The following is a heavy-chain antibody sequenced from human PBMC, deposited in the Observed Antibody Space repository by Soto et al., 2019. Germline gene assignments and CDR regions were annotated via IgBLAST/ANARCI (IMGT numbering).Heavy chain of an antibody. Sequence: QVQLVQSGAEVKKPGSSVKVSCKASGGTFSSYTISWVRQAPGQGLEWMGRIIPILGIANYAQKFQGRVTITADKSTSTAYMELSSLRSEDTAVYYCARGDPEWTTVTTRAYYYYGMDVWGQGTTVTVSS. CDR2: IIPILGIA. CDR3: ARGDPEWTTVTTRAYYYYGMDV. J-gene: IGHJ6*02. D-gene: IGHD4-17*01. V-gene: IGHV1-69*02. CDR1: GGTFSSYT.